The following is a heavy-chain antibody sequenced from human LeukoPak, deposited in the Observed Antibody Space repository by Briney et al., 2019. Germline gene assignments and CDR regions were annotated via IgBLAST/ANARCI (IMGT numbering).Heavy chain of an antibody. CDR1: GFTFSRYA. J-gene: IGHJ4*02. Sequence: PGGSLRLSCAASGFTFSRYAMSWVRQTPGKGLEWVSGIRESGGNTYYADSVKGRFTISRDNSRSTLYLQMNSLRAEDTAIYFCAKEVAAVGVPYLDYWGQGALVTVSS. V-gene: IGHV3-23*01. CDR3: AKEVAAVGVPYLDY. CDR2: IRESGGNT. D-gene: IGHD6-13*01.